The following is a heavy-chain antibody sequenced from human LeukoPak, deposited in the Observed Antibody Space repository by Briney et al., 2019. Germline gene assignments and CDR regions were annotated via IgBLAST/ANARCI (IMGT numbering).Heavy chain of an antibody. D-gene: IGHD6-13*01. CDR2: ISGRGST. CDR1: GFTFSTFA. J-gene: IGHJ4*02. Sequence: GGSLRLSCAASGFTFSTFAMNWVRQAPGKGLEWVSTISGRGSTYYADSVKGRFTISRDDSKNTMYLQMNNLRVEDTAVYYCAKSRVATGTFYFDYWGQGTLVTVSS. V-gene: IGHV3-23*01. CDR3: AKSRVATGTFYFDY.